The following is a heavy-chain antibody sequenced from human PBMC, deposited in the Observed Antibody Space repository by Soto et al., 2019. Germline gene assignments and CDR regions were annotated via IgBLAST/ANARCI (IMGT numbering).Heavy chain of an antibody. CDR2: ISQSGNT. Sequence: SETLSLTCSIYSGSFGSYYWSWIRQPPGKGLEWIGEISQSGNTNYSPSLKSRVSISIDTSMKQFSLNLASVSAADTAVYYCARAPKVSGSSQTRPDFWGQGTLVTVS. CDR1: SGSFGSYY. D-gene: IGHD6-6*01. CDR3: ARAPKVSGSSQTRPDF. J-gene: IGHJ4*02. V-gene: IGHV4-34*01.